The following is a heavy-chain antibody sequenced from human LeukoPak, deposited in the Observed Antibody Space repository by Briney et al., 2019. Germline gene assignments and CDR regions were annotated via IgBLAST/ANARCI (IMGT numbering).Heavy chain of an antibody. CDR3: ARDLRSYSSGWYDYYYNYMDV. D-gene: IGHD6-19*01. CDR2: ISSSSSYI. J-gene: IGHJ6*03. V-gene: IGHV3-21*01. CDR1: GFTFSSYS. Sequence: GGSLRLSCAASGFTFSSYSMNWVRQAPGKGLEWVSSISSSSSYIYYADSRQGRFTISRENDKNSLYLQMDSLRAEDTAVYYCARDLRSYSSGWYDYYYNYMDVWGKGTTVTVSS.